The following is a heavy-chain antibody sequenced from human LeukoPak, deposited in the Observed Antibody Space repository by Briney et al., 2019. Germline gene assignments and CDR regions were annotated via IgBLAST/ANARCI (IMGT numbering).Heavy chain of an antibody. V-gene: IGHV4-59*01. D-gene: IGHD3-22*01. CDR3: ARFSRQDSSGYYFLGIDY. Sequence: PSETLSLTCTVSGGSISSYYWSWIRQPPGKGLEWIGYIYYSGRTNYNPSLKSRVTISVDTSKNQFSLKLSSVTAADTAVYYCARFSRQDSSGYYFLGIDYWGQGTLVTVSS. J-gene: IGHJ4*02. CDR1: GGSISSYY. CDR2: IYYSGRT.